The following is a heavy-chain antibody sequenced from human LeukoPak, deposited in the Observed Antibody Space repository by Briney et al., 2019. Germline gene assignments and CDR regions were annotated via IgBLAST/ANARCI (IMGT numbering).Heavy chain of an antibody. V-gene: IGHV5-51*01. CDR1: GYRFTSSW. D-gene: IGHD1-26*01. J-gene: IGHJ4*02. CDR2: IYPGDSKA. CDR3: ARMTGSYHSPLGY. Sequence: GEPLKISFKGSGYRFTSSWIGWVRPVPGKGLEWMGIIYPGDSKARYSPSFQGQVTISADKSISTAYLQWSSLKASDTATYYCARMTGSYHSPLGYWGQGTLVTVSS.